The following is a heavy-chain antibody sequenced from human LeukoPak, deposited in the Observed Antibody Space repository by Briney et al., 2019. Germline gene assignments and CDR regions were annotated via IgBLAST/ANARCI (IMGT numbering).Heavy chain of an antibody. J-gene: IGHJ4*02. CDR2: IYHSGST. CDR3: ARVPGGAYYFDY. Sequence: PSETLSLTCTVSGYSISSGYYWGWIRQPPGKGLEWIGSIYHSGSTYYNPSLKSRVTKSVDTSKNQFSLKLSSVTAADTAVYYCARVPGGAYYFDYWGQGTLVTVSS. CDR1: GYSISSGYY. D-gene: IGHD3-16*01. V-gene: IGHV4-38-2*02.